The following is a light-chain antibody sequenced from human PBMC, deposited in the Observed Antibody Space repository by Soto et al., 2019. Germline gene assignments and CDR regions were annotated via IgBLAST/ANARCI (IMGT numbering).Light chain of an antibody. J-gene: IGKJ1*01. CDR1: ESIRNN. CDR2: AAS. CDR3: HQTYSTPRVA. V-gene: IGKV1-39*01. Sequence: DIQMTQSPSSLTASVGDRVTITCRASESIRNNLNWYQQKPGKAPKLLIYAASTLQSGVPSRFSGGGSGTEFALTIGSLQPEDFTTYYCHQTYSTPRVAFGQGTKVE.